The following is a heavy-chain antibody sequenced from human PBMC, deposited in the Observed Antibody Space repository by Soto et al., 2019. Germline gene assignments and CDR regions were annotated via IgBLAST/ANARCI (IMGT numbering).Heavy chain of an antibody. V-gene: IGHV4-34*01. CDR2: INHSGST. J-gene: IGHJ5*02. D-gene: IGHD2-15*01. CDR3: ARGSNIVVVVAATHSQNNWFDP. Sequence: PSETLSLTCAVYGGSFSGYYWSWIRQPPGKGLEWIGEINHSGSTNYNPSLKSRVTISVDTSKNQFSLKLCSVTAADTAVYYCARGSNIVVVVAATHSQNNWFDPWGQGTLVTVSS. CDR1: GGSFSGYY.